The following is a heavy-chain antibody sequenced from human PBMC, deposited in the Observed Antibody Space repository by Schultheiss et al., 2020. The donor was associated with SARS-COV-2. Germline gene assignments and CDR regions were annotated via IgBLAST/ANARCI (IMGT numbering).Heavy chain of an antibody. CDR3: AKAWNRLSHPYYFDY. D-gene: IGHD1/OR15-1a*01. Sequence: GGSLRLSCAASGFTFSSYEMNWVRQAPGKGLVWVSRINSDGSSTSYADSVKGRFTISRDNAKNTLYLQMNSLRAEDTAVYYCAKAWNRLSHPYYFDYWGQGTLVTVSS. CDR2: INSDGSST. J-gene: IGHJ4*02. V-gene: IGHV3-74*01. CDR1: GFTFSSYE.